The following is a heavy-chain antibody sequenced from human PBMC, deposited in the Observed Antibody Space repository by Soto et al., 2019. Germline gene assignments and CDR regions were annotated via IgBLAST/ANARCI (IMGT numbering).Heavy chain of an antibody. D-gene: IGHD6-6*01. CDR2: IYYSGST. V-gene: IGHV4-59*12. J-gene: IGHJ5*02. CDR1: GGSISSYY. Sequence: SETLSLTCTVSGGSISSYYWSWIRQPPGKGLEWIGYIYYSGSTNYNPSLKSRVTISVDTSKNQFSLKLSSVTAADTAVYYCARDPYYSSSWGWFDPWGQGTLVTVSS. CDR3: ARDPYYSSSWGWFDP.